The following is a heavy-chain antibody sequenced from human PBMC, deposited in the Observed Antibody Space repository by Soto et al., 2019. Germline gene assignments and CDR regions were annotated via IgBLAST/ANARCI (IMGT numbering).Heavy chain of an antibody. CDR2: IIPLFVTP. Sequence: QVQVVQSGVGGRRPGSSLKVSGKASGGTLTNLKPFNGYPFIGFGKAPEQGLGWMGGIIPLFVTPNYAQRFQGRVTITADKSTSTTYLELNNVTSDDTAVYYCAKSWGGEIYHYYYAMDVWGQGTTVTVSS. D-gene: IGHD3-16*01. CDR1: GGTLTNLKPFNGYP. CDR3: AKSWGGEIYHYYYAMDV. J-gene: IGHJ6*02. V-gene: IGHV1-69*06.